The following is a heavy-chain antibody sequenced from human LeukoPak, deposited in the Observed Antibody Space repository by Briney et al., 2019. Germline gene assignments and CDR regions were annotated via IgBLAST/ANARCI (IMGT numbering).Heavy chain of an antibody. J-gene: IGHJ4*02. V-gene: IGHV1-69*13. CDR2: IIPIFGTA. Sequence: GASVKVSCKASGGTFSSYAISWVRQAPGQGLEWMGGIIPIFGTANYAQKFQGRVTITADESTSTAYMELSSVRSEDTAVYYCARVSNYQYYFDYWGQGTLVTVSS. CDR1: GGTFSSYA. D-gene: IGHD1-7*01. CDR3: ARVSNYQYYFDY.